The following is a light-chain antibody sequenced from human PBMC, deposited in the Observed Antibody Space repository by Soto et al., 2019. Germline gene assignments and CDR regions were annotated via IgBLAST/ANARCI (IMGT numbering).Light chain of an antibody. J-gene: IGLJ1*01. CDR3: CSYEGSNTFV. Sequence: QSVLTQPASVSGSPGQSITLSCTGTSSDVGNYNLVSWYQQHPGKAPKLMIYEVSKRPSGVSSHFSGSKSGNTASLTISGLQAEHEDDYYCCSYEGSNTFVLGTGTKVTVL. CDR2: EVS. V-gene: IGLV2-23*02. CDR1: SSDVGNYNL.